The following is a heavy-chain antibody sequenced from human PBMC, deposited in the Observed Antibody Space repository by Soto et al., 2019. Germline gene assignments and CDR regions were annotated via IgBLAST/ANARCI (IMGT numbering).Heavy chain of an antibody. CDR1: GGTFSSYT. CDR3: ARGRAVTTSLAYSDY. V-gene: IGHV1-69*02. Sequence: QVQLVQSGAEVKKPGSSVKVSCKASGGTFSSYTISWVRQAPGQGLEWMGRIIPILGIANYAQKFQGRVTITADKSTSTAYMELSSLRSEDTAVYYCARGRAVTTSLAYSDYWGQGTLVTVSS. J-gene: IGHJ4*02. CDR2: IIPILGIA. D-gene: IGHD4-17*01.